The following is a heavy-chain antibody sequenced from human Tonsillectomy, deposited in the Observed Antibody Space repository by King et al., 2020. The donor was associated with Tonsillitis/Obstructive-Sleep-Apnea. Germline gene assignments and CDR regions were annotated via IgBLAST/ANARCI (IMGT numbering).Heavy chain of an antibody. J-gene: IGHJ5*02. V-gene: IGHV4-61*08. CDR1: GDSVSGGGYY. Sequence: VQLQESGPGLVKLSETLSLTCTVSGDSVSGGGYYWNWIRQSPGKGLEWIGYFYHSGVTHYNPSLKSRVAISVDTSKNQYSLTLKSVTAADTAFYYCARWFGPWGQGALVTVSS. CDR2: FYHSGVT. CDR3: ARWFGP.